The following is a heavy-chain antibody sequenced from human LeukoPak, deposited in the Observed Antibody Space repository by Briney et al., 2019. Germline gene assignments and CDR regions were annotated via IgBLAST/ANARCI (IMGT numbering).Heavy chain of an antibody. CDR2: ISGSGNYI. J-gene: IGHJ4*02. V-gene: IGHV3-21*01. CDR1: GFTFSDYT. CDR3: ARAAGDCSGDSCYPGEFDY. D-gene: IGHD2-15*01. Sequence: GGSLRLSCAASGFTFSDYTMNWVRQAPGKALEWVSSISGSGNYIYSADSMKGRFTISRDNAENSLSLQMHSLRGEDAAVYYCARAAGDCSGDSCYPGEFDYWGQGTLVTVSS.